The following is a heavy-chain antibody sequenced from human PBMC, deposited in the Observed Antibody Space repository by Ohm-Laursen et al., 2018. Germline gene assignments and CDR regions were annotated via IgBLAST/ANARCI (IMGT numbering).Heavy chain of an antibody. CDR3: ANHRSATWVHKRFDY. CDR1: EFTFSSYA. CDR2: ISDSGGDT. V-gene: IGHV3-23*01. J-gene: IGHJ4*02. D-gene: IGHD5-24*01. Sequence: SLRLSCTASEFTFSSYAMSWVRQVPGKGLEWVSSISDSGGDTYYADSVKGRFTISRDNSKNTLYLQMNSLRADDTAVYYCANHRSATWVHKRFDYWGQGTLVTVSS.